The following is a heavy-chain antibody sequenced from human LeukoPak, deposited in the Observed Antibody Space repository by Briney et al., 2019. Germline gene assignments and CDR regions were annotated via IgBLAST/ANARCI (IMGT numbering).Heavy chain of an antibody. CDR3: ARMAVAGQYSDF. J-gene: IGHJ4*02. CDR1: GFTFSSYE. D-gene: IGHD6-19*01. Sequence: PGGSLSLSCAASGFTFSSYEMNWVRQAPGKGLEWVSYISTSGDSSYYADSVKGRFTISRDNARNSLYLQMNSLRAEDSAIYYCARMAVAGQYSDFWGQGTLGTVTS. CDR2: ISTSGDSS. V-gene: IGHV3-48*03.